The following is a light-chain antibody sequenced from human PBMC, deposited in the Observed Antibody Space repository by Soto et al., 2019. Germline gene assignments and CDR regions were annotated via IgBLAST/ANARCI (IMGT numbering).Light chain of an antibody. CDR1: QSVSSN. CDR2: GAS. V-gene: IGKV3-15*01. J-gene: IGKJ4*01. Sequence: EIVMTQSPATLSVSPGERATLSCRPSQSVSSNLGWYQQRPGQAPRLLIYGASTRATGIPARFSGSGSGTEFTLTISSLQSEDFAVYYCQQCANWPLTFGGGTKVEIK. CDR3: QQCANWPLT.